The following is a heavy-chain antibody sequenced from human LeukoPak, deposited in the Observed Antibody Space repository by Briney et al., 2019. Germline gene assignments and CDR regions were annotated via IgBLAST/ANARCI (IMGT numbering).Heavy chain of an antibody. J-gene: IGHJ4*02. Sequence: GSLRPFRAASGISFCGHWMEGVRQAPGTGLEWVANINPAGSETYYVDPVRGRFSISRDNAKNLVYLQMNSLRAEDTAVYHCAGFGYVAAVDVWGQGTPVTVSS. V-gene: IGHV3-7*01. CDR2: INPAGSET. CDR3: AGFGYVAAVDV. D-gene: IGHD2-15*01. CDR1: GISFCGHW.